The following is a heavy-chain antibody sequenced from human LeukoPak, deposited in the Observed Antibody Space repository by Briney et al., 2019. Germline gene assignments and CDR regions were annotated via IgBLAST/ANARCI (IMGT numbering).Heavy chain of an antibody. J-gene: IGHJ4*02. CDR1: GFTFSTYS. Sequence: GGSLRLSCAASGFTFSTYSMNWVRQAPGKGLEWVSSLSSSSTYVYYADSVKGRFTISGDNSKNTLYLQMNSLRAEDTAVYYCARGYGGGFDYWGQGTLVTVSS. V-gene: IGHV3-21*01. CDR3: ARGYGGGFDY. CDR2: LSSSSTYV. D-gene: IGHD4-23*01.